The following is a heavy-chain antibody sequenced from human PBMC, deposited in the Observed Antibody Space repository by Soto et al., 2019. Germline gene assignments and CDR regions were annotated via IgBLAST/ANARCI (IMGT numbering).Heavy chain of an antibody. J-gene: IGHJ6*02. CDR2: ISSDGSST. CDR3: ARGNYYGMDV. V-gene: IGHV3-74*01. Sequence: PGGSLRLSCAASGFTFSSYWVHWVRQAPGKGLVWVSRISSDGSSTSYADSVKGRFTISRDNAKNTLYLQMNSLRAEDTAVYYCARGNYYGMDVWGQGTTVTVSS. CDR1: GFTFSSYW.